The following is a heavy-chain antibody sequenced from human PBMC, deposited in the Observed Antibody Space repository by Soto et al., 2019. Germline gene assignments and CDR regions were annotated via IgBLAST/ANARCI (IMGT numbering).Heavy chain of an antibody. Sequence: LRLSCAASGFTFSSYSMNWVRQAPGKGLEWVSSISSSSSYIYYADSVKGRFTISRDNAKNSLYLQMNSLRAEDTAVYYCARDRDGYNFAFDIWGQGTMVTVSS. V-gene: IGHV3-21*01. CDR2: ISSSSSYI. J-gene: IGHJ3*02. CDR3: ARDRDGYNFAFDI. CDR1: GFTFSSYS. D-gene: IGHD5-12*01.